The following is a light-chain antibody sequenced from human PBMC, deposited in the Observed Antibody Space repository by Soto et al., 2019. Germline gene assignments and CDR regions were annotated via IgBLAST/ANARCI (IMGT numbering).Light chain of an antibody. J-gene: IGKJ3*01. V-gene: IGKV1-33*01. CDR1: QDITIY. CDR3: QQYDSLPPFT. Sequence: DLQMTQSPSSLSASVGDRVTITCQASQDITIYLNWYQQKPGKAPKLLIYDASNLETGVPSRFSGSGSGTNFTFTISGLLPEDIATYYCQQYDSLPPFTFGPGTKVDF. CDR2: DAS.